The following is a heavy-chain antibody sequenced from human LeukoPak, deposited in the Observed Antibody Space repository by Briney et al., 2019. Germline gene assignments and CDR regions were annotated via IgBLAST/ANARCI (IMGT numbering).Heavy chain of an antibody. J-gene: IGHJ4*02. V-gene: IGHV3-23*01. CDR2: ISGSGGST. CDR1: GFTFSSYA. D-gene: IGHD6-19*01. Sequence: GGSLRLSCAASGFTFSSYAMSWVRQAPGKGLEWVSAISGSGGSTYYADSVKGRFTISRDNSKNTLYLQMNSLRAEDTAVYYCAHIGLIRTAITPIAMAGLDYWGQGTLVTVSS. CDR3: AHIGLIRTAITPIAMAGLDY.